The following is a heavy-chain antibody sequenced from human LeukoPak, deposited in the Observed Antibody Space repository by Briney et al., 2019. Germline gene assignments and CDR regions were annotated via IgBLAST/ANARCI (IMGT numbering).Heavy chain of an antibody. V-gene: IGHV4-34*01. Sequence: SETLSLTRAVYGGSFSGYYWSWIRQPPGKGLEWIGEINHSGSTNYNPSLKSRVTISVDTSKNQFSLKLSSVTAADTAVYYCARGRIAVYDYWGQGTLVTVSS. J-gene: IGHJ4*02. CDR3: ARGRIAVYDY. CDR1: GGSFSGYY. D-gene: IGHD6-19*01. CDR2: INHSGST.